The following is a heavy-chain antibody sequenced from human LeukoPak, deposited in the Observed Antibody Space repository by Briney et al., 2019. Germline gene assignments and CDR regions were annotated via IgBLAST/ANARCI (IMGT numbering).Heavy chain of an antibody. CDR1: VGSISSGNW. Sequence: PLETLSLTCAVSVGSISSGNWWSWVRQSPGKGLEWIGEIYHNGTPNYSPSLKSRVTISADTFKNHFSLKLTSVTAADTAVYYCATAPILRGEGGEHYKYGMDVWGQGTTVIVSS. CDR2: IYHNGTP. V-gene: IGHV4-4*02. J-gene: IGHJ6*02. D-gene: IGHD2-2*02. CDR3: ATAPILRGEGGEHYKYGMDV.